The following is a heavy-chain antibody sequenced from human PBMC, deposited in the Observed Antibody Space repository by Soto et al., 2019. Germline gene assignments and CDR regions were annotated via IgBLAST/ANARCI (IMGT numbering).Heavy chain of an antibody. CDR3: ARATGYFRYFDS. CDR1: SGSIRSSNW. CDR2: IYPSGST. Sequence: QVQLQESGPGLVKSSGTLSLTCAVSSGSIRSSNWWTWVRQPPGKALEWIGEIYPSGSTNYSPSLKRGVTISVDKAKDQLSLKLNAVTAADTAVYYCARATGYFRYFDSCGQGTLVTVSS. D-gene: IGHD5-12*01. V-gene: IGHV4-4*02. J-gene: IGHJ4*02.